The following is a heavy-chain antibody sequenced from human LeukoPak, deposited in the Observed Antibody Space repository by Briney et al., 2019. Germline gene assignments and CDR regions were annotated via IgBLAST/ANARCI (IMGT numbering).Heavy chain of an antibody. Sequence: SVKVSCKASGYTFTSYDINWVRQATGQGLEWMGGIIPIFGTANYAQKFQGRVTITADESTSTAYMELSSLRSEDTAVYYCAREAVRFLEWLPPGQFDPWGQGTLVTVSS. CDR1: GYTFTSYD. V-gene: IGHV1-69*13. CDR2: IIPIFGTA. D-gene: IGHD3-3*01. CDR3: AREAVRFLEWLPPGQFDP. J-gene: IGHJ5*02.